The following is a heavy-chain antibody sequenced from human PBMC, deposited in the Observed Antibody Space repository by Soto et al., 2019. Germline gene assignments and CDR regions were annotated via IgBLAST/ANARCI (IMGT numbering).Heavy chain of an antibody. CDR1: GFTFSSYS. J-gene: IGHJ5*02. V-gene: IGHV3-21*01. Sequence: EVQLVESGGGLVKPGGSLRLSCAASGFTFSSYSMNWVRQAPGKGLEWVSSISSSSSYIYYADLVKGRFTTSRDNAKNLRYLQMNSLRAEDTAVYYGARGEVRATGHWFDPWGQGTLVTVSS. CDR3: ARGEVRATGHWFDP. CDR2: ISSSSSYI. D-gene: IGHD3-10*01.